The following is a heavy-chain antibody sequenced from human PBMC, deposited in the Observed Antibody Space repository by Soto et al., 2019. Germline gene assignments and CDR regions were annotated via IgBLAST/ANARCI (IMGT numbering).Heavy chain of an antibody. V-gene: IGHV3-11*01. CDR2: ISSSGTRM. D-gene: IGHD3-9*01. CDR1: GFTFSDYY. Sequence: QVQLVESGGGLVQPGGSLRLSCTASGFTFSDYYMTWIRQAPGKGLESVSYISSSGTRMYYADSVKGRFTISRDNAKNSLYLQLNGLRAEDTAVYYCAREYYNVLYDYYRYYYIDVWGKGITVTVSS. J-gene: IGHJ6*03. CDR3: AREYYNVLYDYYRYYYIDV.